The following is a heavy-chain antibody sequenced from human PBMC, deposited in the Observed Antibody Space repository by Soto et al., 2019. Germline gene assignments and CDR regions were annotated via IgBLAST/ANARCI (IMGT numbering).Heavy chain of an antibody. V-gene: IGHV3-33*01. J-gene: IGHJ6*02. D-gene: IGHD5-12*01. Sequence: QVQLVESGGGVVQPGRSLRLSCAASGFTFSSYGMHWVRQAPGKGLEWVAVIWYDGSNKYYADSVKGRFTISRDNSKNTLYLQMNSLRAEDTDVYYCARDLVDIVATKGPIYYYYGMDVWGQGTTVTVSS. CDR1: GFTFSSYG. CDR3: ARDLVDIVATKGPIYYYYGMDV. CDR2: IWYDGSNK.